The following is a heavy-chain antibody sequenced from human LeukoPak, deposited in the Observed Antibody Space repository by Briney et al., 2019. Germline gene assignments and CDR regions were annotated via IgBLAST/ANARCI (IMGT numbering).Heavy chain of an antibody. CDR2: IRYDGSNK. J-gene: IGHJ4*02. CDR1: GFTFSSYG. D-gene: IGHD6-13*01. V-gene: IGHV3-30*02. Sequence: GGSLRLSCAASGFTFSSYGMHWVRQAPGKGLEWVAFIRYDGSNKYYADSVKGRFTISRDNSKNTLYLQMNSLRAEDTAVYYCAKVGDSSSSYPSGNFDYWGQGTLVTVSS. CDR3: AKVGDSSSSYPSGNFDY.